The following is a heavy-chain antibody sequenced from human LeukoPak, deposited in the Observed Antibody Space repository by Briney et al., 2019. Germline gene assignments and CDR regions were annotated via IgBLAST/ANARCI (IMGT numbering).Heavy chain of an antibody. V-gene: IGHV3-9*01. CDR2: ISWNSGSI. Sequence: PGGSLGLSCAASGFTFDDYAMHWVRQAPGKGLEWVSGISWNSGSIGYADSVKGRFTISRDNAKNSLYLQMNSLRAEDTALYYCAKARRPSSGWYVGTYYFDYWGQGTLVTVSS. D-gene: IGHD6-19*01. CDR1: GFTFDDYA. CDR3: AKARRPSSGWYVGTYYFDY. J-gene: IGHJ4*02.